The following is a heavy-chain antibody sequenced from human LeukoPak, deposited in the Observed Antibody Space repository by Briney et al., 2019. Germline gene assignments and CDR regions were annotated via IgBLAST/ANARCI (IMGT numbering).Heavy chain of an antibody. J-gene: IGHJ4*02. CDR1: GFTFSSNV. V-gene: IGHV3-23*01. D-gene: IGHD6-19*01. CDR2: IPASGGTT. Sequence: GGSLRLSCAASGFTFSSNVMIWVRRAPGKGLEWVSSIPASGGTTYYADSVKGRFTISRDNSKNSLYLQMDSLRAEDTAVYYCAKESTGGWYFDYWGQGTLLTVSS. CDR3: AKESTGGWYFDY.